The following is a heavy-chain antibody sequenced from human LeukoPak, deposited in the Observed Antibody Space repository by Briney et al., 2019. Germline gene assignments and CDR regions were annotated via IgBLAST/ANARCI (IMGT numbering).Heavy chain of an antibody. CDR1: GFTFSSYW. CDR3: ARGAVAAVYYYYYMDV. J-gene: IGHJ6*03. V-gene: IGHV3-7*04. CDR2: IKQDGSEK. Sequence: GGSLRLSRAASGFTFSSYWMSWVRQAPGKGLEWVANIKQDGSEKYYVDSAKGRFTISRDNAKNSLYLQMNSLRAEDTAVYYCARGAVAAVYYYYYMDVWGKGTTVTVSS. D-gene: IGHD6-19*01.